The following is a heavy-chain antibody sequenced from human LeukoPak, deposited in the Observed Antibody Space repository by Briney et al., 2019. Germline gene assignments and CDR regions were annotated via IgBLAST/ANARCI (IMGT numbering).Heavy chain of an antibody. CDR3: VRQRGSSGTINHFDP. J-gene: IGHJ5*02. D-gene: IGHD3-10*01. V-gene: IGHV5-51*01. Sequence: GESLKISCETSGYSFTTYWIGWVRQMPGTGLEWVGAIYPDDSDSTASPSFQGQVVISADRSIRTGFLQWNSLKTSDTAMYYCVRQRGSSGTINHFDPWGQGTLVTVSS. CDR1: GYSFTTYW. CDR2: IYPDDSDS.